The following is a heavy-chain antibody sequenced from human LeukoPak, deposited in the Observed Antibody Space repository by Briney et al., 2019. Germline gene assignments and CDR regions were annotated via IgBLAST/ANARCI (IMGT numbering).Heavy chain of an antibody. Sequence: GGSLRLSCAASGFTFSSYGMHWVRQAPGKGLEWVAAMSYDGGNKYYADSVKGRFTLSEDNSKNTLYLQMNSLRAEDTALYFCAKEGRSGYYYFDYWGQGTLVTVSS. CDR3: AKEGRSGYYYFDY. D-gene: IGHD3-3*01. J-gene: IGHJ4*02. CDR1: GFTFSSYG. CDR2: MSYDGGNK. V-gene: IGHV3-30*18.